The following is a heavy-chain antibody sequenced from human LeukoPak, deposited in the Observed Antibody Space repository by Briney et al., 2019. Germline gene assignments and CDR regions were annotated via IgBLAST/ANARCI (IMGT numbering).Heavy chain of an antibody. D-gene: IGHD3-16*01. CDR3: ASLRVPGDFDY. Sequence: SETLSLTCAVYGGSFSGYYWSWIRQPPGKGLEWIGEINHSGSTNYNPSLKSRVTISVDTSKNQFSLRLTSVTAADTAVYYCASLRVPGDFDYWGQGTLVTVSS. CDR1: GGSFSGYY. J-gene: IGHJ4*02. V-gene: IGHV4-34*01. CDR2: INHSGST.